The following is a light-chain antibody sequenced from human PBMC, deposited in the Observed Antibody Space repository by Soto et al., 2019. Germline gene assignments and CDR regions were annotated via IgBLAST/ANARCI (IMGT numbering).Light chain of an antibody. CDR3: SSYTRGNTYV. CDR2: EVT. Sequence: QSALTQPRSVSGSPGQSVTISCTGTSSDVGGYNYVSWYQQHPGKAPKLMIYEVTNRPSGISNRFSGSKSGNTASLTISGPQVEDEADYYCSSYTRGNTYVFGTGTKLTVL. V-gene: IGLV2-14*01. J-gene: IGLJ1*01. CDR1: SSDVGGYNY.